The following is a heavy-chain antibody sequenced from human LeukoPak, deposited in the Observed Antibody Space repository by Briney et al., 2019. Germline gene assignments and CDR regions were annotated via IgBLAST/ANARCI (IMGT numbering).Heavy chain of an antibody. J-gene: IGHJ4*02. CDR2: IGISSNNI. Sequence: GGSLILSCAASGITFSSYSMNWVRQAPGKGLEWVSSIGISSNNIYYADSVKGRFTISRDNAKNSLSLQMNSLRVEDTAVYYCARDGVRGFTATTPFDYWGPGTLVTVSS. V-gene: IGHV3-21*01. D-gene: IGHD4-17*01. CDR3: ARDGVRGFTATTPFDY. CDR1: GITFSSYS.